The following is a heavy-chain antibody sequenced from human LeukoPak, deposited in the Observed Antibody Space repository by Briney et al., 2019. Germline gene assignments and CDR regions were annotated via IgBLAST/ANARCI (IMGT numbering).Heavy chain of an antibody. CDR1: GYSFTSYR. CDR2: IYPGGSDT. J-gene: IGHJ4*02. D-gene: IGHD6-13*01. Sequence: GGSLKTFRCGSGYSFTSYRIGRVRQMPGEGLELVGIIYPGGSDTRYSPSFQGQVTISADKSISTAYLQWSSLKASDTAMYYCARLSIAAAALDYWGQGTLVTVSS. V-gene: IGHV5-51*01. CDR3: ARLSIAAAALDY.